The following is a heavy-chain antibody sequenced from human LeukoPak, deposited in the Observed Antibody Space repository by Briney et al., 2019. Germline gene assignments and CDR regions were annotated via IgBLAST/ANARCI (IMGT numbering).Heavy chain of an antibody. D-gene: IGHD1-26*01. CDR1: GFTFSTSA. V-gene: IGHV3-48*02. Sequence: GGSLRLSCAASGFTFSTSAMSWVRQAPGKGLEWVSHITASGTAMFYADSVKGRFTISRDNAKNSLYLQMNSLRDEDTAVYYCASSGSYRFDYWGQGTLVTVSS. CDR3: ASSGSYRFDY. CDR2: ITASGTAM. J-gene: IGHJ4*02.